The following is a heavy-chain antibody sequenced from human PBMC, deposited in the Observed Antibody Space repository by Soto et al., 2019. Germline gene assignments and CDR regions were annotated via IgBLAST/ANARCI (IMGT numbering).Heavy chain of an antibody. V-gene: IGHV3-15*01. D-gene: IGHD4-17*01. J-gene: IGHJ4*02. CDR1: GFTFSNAW. Sequence: PGGSLRLSCAASGFTFSNAWMSWVRQAPGKGLEWVGRIKSKTDGGTTDYAAPVKGRFTISRDDSKNTPYLQMNSLKTEDTAVFYCATDKVTVTNSTFVHWGQGTLVTVSS. CDR2: IKSKTDGGTT. CDR3: ATDKVTVTNSTFVH.